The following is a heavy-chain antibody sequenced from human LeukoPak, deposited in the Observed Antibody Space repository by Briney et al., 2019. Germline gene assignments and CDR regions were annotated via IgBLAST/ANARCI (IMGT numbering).Heavy chain of an antibody. CDR1: GFTFSSYA. CDR2: ISYDGSNK. J-gene: IGHJ4*02. Sequence: GGSLRLSCAASGFTFSSYAMHWVRQAPGKGLEWVAVISYDGSNKYYADSVKGRFTISRDNSKNTLYLQMNSLRAEDTAVYYCARGDFYGSGNYWGQGTLVTVSS. CDR3: ARGDFYGSGNY. D-gene: IGHD3-10*01. V-gene: IGHV3-30-3*01.